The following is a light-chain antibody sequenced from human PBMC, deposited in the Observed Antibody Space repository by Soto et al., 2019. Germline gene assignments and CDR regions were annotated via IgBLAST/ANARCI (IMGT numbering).Light chain of an antibody. CDR3: QEYDSYSSP. V-gene: IGKV1-5*01. Sequence: DIQMTQSPSTLSASVGDRVTITCRASQSISSWLAWYQQKPGKAPKVLIYDASSFESGVPSRFSGSGSGTEFTLTISSLQPDDFATYYCQEYDSYSSPFGQGTKLQIK. J-gene: IGKJ2*01. CDR2: DAS. CDR1: QSISSW.